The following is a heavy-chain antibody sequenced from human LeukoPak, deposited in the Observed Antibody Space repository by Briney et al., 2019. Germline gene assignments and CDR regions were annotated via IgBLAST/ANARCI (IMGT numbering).Heavy chain of an antibody. CDR2: IIPIFGTA. D-gene: IGHD1-1*01. Sequence: SVKVSCKASGGTFSSYAISWVRQAPGQGLEWMGGIIPIFGTANYAQKFQGRVTITTDESTSTAYLQWSSLKASDTAMYYCARRTTGTTVGAFDIWGQGTMVTVSS. J-gene: IGHJ3*02. CDR3: ARRTTGTTVGAFDI. V-gene: IGHV1-69*05. CDR1: GGTFSSYA.